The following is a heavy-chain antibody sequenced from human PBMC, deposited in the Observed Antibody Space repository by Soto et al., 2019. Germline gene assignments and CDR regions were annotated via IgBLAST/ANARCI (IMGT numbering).Heavy chain of an antibody. CDR3: TRAIWLPAFVLGGAEQWLKMMGAFDI. J-gene: IGHJ3*02. CDR2: IRSKAYGGTT. Sequence: GGSLRLSCTASGFTFGDYAMSWFRQAPGKGLEWVGFIRSKAYGGTTEYAASVKGRFTISRDDSKSIAYLQMNSLKTEDTAVYYCTRAIWLPAFVLGGAEQWLKMMGAFDIWGQGTMVTVSS. V-gene: IGHV3-49*03. D-gene: IGHD6-19*01. CDR1: GFTFGDYA.